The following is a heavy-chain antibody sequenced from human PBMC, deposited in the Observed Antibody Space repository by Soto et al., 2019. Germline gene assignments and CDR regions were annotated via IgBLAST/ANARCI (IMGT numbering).Heavy chain of an antibody. J-gene: IGHJ4*02. Sequence: GGSLRLSCAASGFTFSSYAMSWVRQAPGKGLEWVPAISGSGGSTYYADSVKGRFTISRDNSKNTLYLQMNSLRAEDTAVYYCAKGNYYYDSSGSPPDYWGQGTLVTVSS. V-gene: IGHV3-23*01. D-gene: IGHD3-22*01. CDR2: ISGSGGST. CDR3: AKGNYYYDSSGSPPDY. CDR1: GFTFSSYA.